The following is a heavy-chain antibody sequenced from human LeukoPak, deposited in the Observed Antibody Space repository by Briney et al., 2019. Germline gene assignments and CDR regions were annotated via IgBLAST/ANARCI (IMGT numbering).Heavy chain of an antibody. CDR2: MNPNSGNT. Sequence: GASVKVSCKASGYTFTSYDINWVRQATGQGLEWMGWMNPNSGNTGYAQKFQGRVTMTRNTSISTAYMELSSLRSEDTAVYYCARWSVNGFYYYYYGTDVWGQGTTVTVSS. CDR1: GYTFTSYD. D-gene: IGHD4-17*01. V-gene: IGHV1-8*01. J-gene: IGHJ6*02. CDR3: ARWSVNGFYYYYYGTDV.